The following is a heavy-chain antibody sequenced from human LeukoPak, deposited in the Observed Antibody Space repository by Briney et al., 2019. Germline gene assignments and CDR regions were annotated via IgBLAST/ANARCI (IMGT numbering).Heavy chain of an antibody. J-gene: IGHJ6*03. CDR2: IYYSGST. D-gene: IGHD5-18*01. Sequence: PSETLSLTCTVSGGSISSSSYYWGWIRQPPGKGLEWIGSIYYSGSTNYNPSLKSRVTISVDTSKNQFSLKLSSVTAADTAVYYCARARDTAMVWPFGNYYYYYMDVWGKGTTVTVSS. V-gene: IGHV4-39*07. CDR3: ARARDTAMVWPFGNYYYYYMDV. CDR1: GGSISSSSYY.